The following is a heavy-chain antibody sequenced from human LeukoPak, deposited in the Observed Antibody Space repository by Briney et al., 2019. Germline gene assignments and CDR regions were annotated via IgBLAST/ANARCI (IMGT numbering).Heavy chain of an antibody. J-gene: IGHJ4*02. V-gene: IGHV1-2*02. D-gene: IGHD6-19*01. CDR3: ARVGAAAGTPWYSSGWYIDY. CDR2: INPNSGGT. Sequence: ASVKVSCKASGYTFTSYGISWVRQAPGQGLEWMGWINPNSGGTNYAQKFQGRVTMTRDTSISTAYMELSRLRSDDTAVYYCARVGAAAGTPWYSSGWYIDYWGQGTLVTVSS. CDR1: GYTFTSYG.